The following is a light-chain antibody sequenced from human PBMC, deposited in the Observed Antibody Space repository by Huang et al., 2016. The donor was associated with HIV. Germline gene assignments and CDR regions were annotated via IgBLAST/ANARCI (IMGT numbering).Light chain of an antibody. V-gene: IGKV3D-15*01. CDR1: QNVRSN. CDR3: QQYDNWPPGLT. CDR2: DTS. Sequence: EIVMTQSPATLSVSPGGGATLSCRASQNVRSNLALYQQTPGQAPRRLIYDTSTRASGVPARFSGSGSGTEFTLTISGLQSEDFAVYYCQQYDNWPPGLTFGGGTKVEI. J-gene: IGKJ4*01.